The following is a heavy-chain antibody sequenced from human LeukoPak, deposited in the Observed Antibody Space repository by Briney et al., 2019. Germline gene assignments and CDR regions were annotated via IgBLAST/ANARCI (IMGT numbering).Heavy chain of an antibody. CDR3: ARVVAKDYDSSGYDPIY. Sequence: GGSLRLSCAASGFTFSIYSMNWVRQAPGKGLEWVSSISSSSSYIYYADSVKGRFTISRDNAKNSLYLQMNSLRAEDTAVYYCARVVAKDYDSSGYDPIYWGQGTLVTVSP. V-gene: IGHV3-21*01. CDR1: GFTFSIYS. J-gene: IGHJ4*02. CDR2: ISSSSSYI. D-gene: IGHD3-22*01.